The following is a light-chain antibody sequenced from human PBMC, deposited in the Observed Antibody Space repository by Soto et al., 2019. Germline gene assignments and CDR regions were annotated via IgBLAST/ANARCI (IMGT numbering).Light chain of an antibody. Sequence: EIVMTQSPATLSVSPGERATLSCRASQSVSSNLAWYQQKPGQAPRLLIYGASTRATGIPARFSGSGSGTEFTLTISSLQSEDFAVYNCQQYNNWTPSFTFGPGTNVDIK. CDR2: GAS. J-gene: IGKJ3*01. CDR1: QSVSSN. CDR3: QQYNNWTPSFT. V-gene: IGKV3-15*01.